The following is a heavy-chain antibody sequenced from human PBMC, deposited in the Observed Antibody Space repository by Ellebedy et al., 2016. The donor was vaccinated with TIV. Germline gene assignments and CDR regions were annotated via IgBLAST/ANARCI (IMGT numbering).Heavy chain of an antibody. CDR3: ARHAPSYHLWSSPGFDY. CDR1: GVSIGDTRYY. CDR2: IYYRGLT. D-gene: IGHD3-3*01. Sequence: MPSETLSLTCVVSGVSIGDTRYYWAWIRQSPGMGLEWIGSIYYRGLTYESPSFKSRATISVDTYKNQFSLKLSPVTAADTALYYCARHAPSYHLWSSPGFDYWGQGTLLTVSS. V-gene: IGHV4-39*01. J-gene: IGHJ4*02.